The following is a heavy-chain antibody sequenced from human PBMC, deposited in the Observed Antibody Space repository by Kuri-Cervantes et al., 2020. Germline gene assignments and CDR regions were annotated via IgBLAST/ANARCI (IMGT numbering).Heavy chain of an antibody. CDR1: GNSINSAYF. V-gene: IGHV4-38-2*01. CDR3: ARAPRIYTSSSSNFDY. J-gene: IGHJ4*02. D-gene: IGHD6-6*01. Sequence: SETLSLTCAVSGNSINSAYFWGWVRQPPGKGLEWIGTVHHRGSSYYNPSLKSRVTISVDTSKNQFSLKLSSVTAADTAVYYCARAPRIYTSSSSNFDYWGQGTLVTVSS. CDR2: VHHRGSS.